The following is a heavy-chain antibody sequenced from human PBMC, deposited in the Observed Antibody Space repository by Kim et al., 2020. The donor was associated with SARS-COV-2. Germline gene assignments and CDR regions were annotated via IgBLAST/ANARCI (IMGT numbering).Heavy chain of an antibody. V-gene: IGHV3-21*01. D-gene: IGHD6-19*01. CDR1: GFTFSSYS. CDR2: ISSSSSYI. CDR3: ARDSVAGKDIDYYYYGMDV. Sequence: GGSLRLSCAASGFTFSSYSMNWVRQAPGRGLEWVSSISSSSSYIYYADSVKGRFTISRDNAKNSLYLQMNSLRAEDTAVYYCARDSVAGKDIDYYYYGMDVWGQGTTVTVSS. J-gene: IGHJ6*02.